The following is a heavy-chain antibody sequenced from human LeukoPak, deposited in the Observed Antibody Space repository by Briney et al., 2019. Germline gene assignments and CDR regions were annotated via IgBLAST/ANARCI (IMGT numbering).Heavy chain of an antibody. CDR1: GFTFDDYA. D-gene: IGHD6-13*01. J-gene: IGHJ5*02. V-gene: IGHV3-9*01. Sequence: GGSLRLSCAASGFTFDDYAMHWLRHAPGKGLEWVSGISWNSGSIGYADSVKGRFTISRDNAKNSLYLQMNSLRAEDTALYYCAKGSSSSWYFNWFDPWGQGTLVTVSS. CDR2: ISWNSGSI. CDR3: AKGSSSSWYFNWFDP.